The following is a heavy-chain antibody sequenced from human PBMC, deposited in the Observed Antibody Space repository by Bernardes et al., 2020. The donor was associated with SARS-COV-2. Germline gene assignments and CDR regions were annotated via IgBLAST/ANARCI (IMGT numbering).Heavy chain of an antibody. CDR2: IYSGGST. V-gene: IGHV3-53*01. D-gene: IGHD3-3*01. Sequence: GGTLRLSCASFGFTVSSNYMSWVRQVPGKGLEWVSVIYSGGSTYYADSVKGRFTISRDNSKNTLYLQMNSLRAEDTAVYYCARERGFLGGGFDYWGQGTLVTVSS. J-gene: IGHJ4*02. CDR3: ARERGFLGGGFDY. CDR1: GFTVSSNY.